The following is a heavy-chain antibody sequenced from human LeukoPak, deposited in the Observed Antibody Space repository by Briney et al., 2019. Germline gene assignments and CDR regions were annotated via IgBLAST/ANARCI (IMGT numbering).Heavy chain of an antibody. J-gene: IGHJ4*02. CDR2: FHYSGST. Sequence: SETLSLTCSVSGGSVSSSSYYWGWVRQPLGKGLEWIGSFHYSGSTYYNPSLKTRVTISGDTTKNQFSLKLRSVTAADTAVYYCASLVVVVVTASEIDYWGQGTLVTVSS. D-gene: IGHD2-21*02. V-gene: IGHV4-39*01. CDR3: ASLVVVVVTASEIDY. CDR1: GGSVSSSSYY.